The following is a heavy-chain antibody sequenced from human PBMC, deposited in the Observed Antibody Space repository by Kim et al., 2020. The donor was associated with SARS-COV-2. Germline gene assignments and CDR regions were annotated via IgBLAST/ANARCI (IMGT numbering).Heavy chain of an antibody. CDR2: INHSGST. CDR3: ARGPLRYFDWLLPHFDY. J-gene: IGHJ4*02. CDR1: GGSFSGYY. D-gene: IGHD3-9*01. V-gene: IGHV4-34*01. Sequence: SETLSLTCAVYGGSFSGYYWSWIRQPPGKGLEWIGEINHSGSTNYNPSLKSRVTISVDTSKNQFSLKLSSVTAADTAVYYCARGPLRYFDWLLPHFDYWGQGTLVTVSS.